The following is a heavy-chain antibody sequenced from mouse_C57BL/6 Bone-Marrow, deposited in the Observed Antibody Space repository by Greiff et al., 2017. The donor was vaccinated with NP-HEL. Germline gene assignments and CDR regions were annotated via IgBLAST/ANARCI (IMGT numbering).Heavy chain of an antibody. J-gene: IGHJ4*01. D-gene: IGHD3-2*02. CDR3: ARNQRQVRVRRTRMDYYAMDY. CDR1: GFSLTSYA. CDR2: IWTGGGT. Sequence: VQLVESGPGLVAPSQSLSITCTVSGFSLTSYAISWVRQPPGKGLEWLGVIWTGGGTYYNSALKSRLSISKDNAKSQVFLKMNSLQTDDTAKYYCARNQRQVRVRRTRMDYYAMDYWGQGTSVTVSS. V-gene: IGHV2-9-1*01.